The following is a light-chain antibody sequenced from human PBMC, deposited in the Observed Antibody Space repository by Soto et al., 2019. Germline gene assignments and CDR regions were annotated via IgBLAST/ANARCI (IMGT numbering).Light chain of an antibody. CDR2: EVS. CDR1: SSDVGGYKY. CDR3: SSYTSSSTPWDV. Sequence: QSALTQPASVSGSPGQSITISCTGTSSDVGGYKYVSWYQQHPGKAPKLMIYEVSNRPSGVSNRFSGSKSANTASLTISGLQAEDEADYYCSSYTSSSTPWDVFGTGTKLTVL. J-gene: IGLJ1*01. V-gene: IGLV2-14*01.